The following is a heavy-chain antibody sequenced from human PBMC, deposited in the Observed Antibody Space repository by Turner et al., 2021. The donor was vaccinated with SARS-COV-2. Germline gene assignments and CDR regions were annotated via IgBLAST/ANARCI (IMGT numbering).Heavy chain of an antibody. Sequence: EVQLVESGGGLVKPGGSLRHSCAASGFTFRHYTMNWVRQAPGKGLEWVSSISSSSSYIYYADSVKGRFTISRDNAKNSLYLQMNSLRAEDTAVYYCARGTYYYDSSVYSGTNWFDPWGQGTLVTVSS. CDR3: ARGTYYYDSSVYSGTNWFDP. CDR2: ISSSSSYI. CDR1: GFTFRHYT. D-gene: IGHD3-22*01. V-gene: IGHV3-21*01. J-gene: IGHJ5*02.